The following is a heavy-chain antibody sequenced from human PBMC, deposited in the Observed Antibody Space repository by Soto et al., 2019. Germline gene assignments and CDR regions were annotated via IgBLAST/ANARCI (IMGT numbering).Heavy chain of an antibody. CDR1: GGTFSSYT. V-gene: IGHV1-69*02. Sequence: ASVKVSCKASGGTFSSYTISWVRQAPGQGLEWMGRIIPILGIKNYAQKFQGRVTITADKSTSTAYMEMSSLRSEETAVYYWATRTIVDIVATSSSPDYYYYMDVWGKGTTVTVSS. J-gene: IGHJ6*03. CDR3: ATRTIVDIVATSSSPDYYYYMDV. CDR2: IIPILGIK. D-gene: IGHD5-12*01.